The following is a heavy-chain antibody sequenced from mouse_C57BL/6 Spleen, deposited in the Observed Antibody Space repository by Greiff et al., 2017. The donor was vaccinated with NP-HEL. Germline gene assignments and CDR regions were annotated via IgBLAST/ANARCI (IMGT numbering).Heavy chain of an antibody. CDR1: GYSFTGYY. CDR2: INPSTGGT. D-gene: IGHD2-4*01. CDR3: AREIYYDYERVAY. J-gene: IGHJ3*01. V-gene: IGHV1-42*01. Sequence: VQLQQSGPELVKPGASVKISCKASGYSFTGYYMNWVKQSPEKSLEWIGEINPSTGGTTYNQKFKAKATLTVDKSSSTAYMQLKSLTSEDSAVYYCAREIYYDYERVAYWGQGTLVTVSA.